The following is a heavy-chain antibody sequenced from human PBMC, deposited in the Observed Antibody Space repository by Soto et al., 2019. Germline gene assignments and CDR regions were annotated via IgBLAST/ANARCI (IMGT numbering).Heavy chain of an antibody. V-gene: IGHV1-3*01. J-gene: IGHJ5*02. D-gene: IGHD3-9*01. CDR2: INAGNGNT. Sequence: EASVKVSCKASGYTFTSYAMHWVRQAPGQRLEWMGWINAGNGNTKYSQKFQGRVTITRDTSASTAYMELSSLRSEDTAVYYCARGYDILTGYSTFSGWFDPWGQGTLVTVSS. CDR1: GYTFTSYA. CDR3: ARGYDILTGYSTFSGWFDP.